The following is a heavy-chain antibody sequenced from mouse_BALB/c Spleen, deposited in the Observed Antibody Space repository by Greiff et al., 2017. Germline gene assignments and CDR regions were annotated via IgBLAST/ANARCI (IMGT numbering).Heavy chain of an antibody. D-gene: IGHD1-2*01. V-gene: IGHV1-69*02. J-gene: IGHJ3*01. CDR1: GYTFTSYW. CDR2: IDPSDSYT. Sequence: VQLQQPGAELVKPGASVKLSCKASGYTFTSYWMHWVKQRPGQGLEWIGEIDPSDSYTSYNQKFKGKATLTVDKSSSTAYMQLSSLTSEDSAVYYCALITTAAYWGQGTLVTVSA. CDR3: ALITTAAY.